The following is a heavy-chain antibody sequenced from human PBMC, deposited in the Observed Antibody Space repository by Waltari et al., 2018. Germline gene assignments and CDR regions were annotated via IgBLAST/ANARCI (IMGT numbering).Heavy chain of an antibody. D-gene: IGHD6-13*01. V-gene: IGHV4-38-2*01. CDR1: GYSISSGYY. CDR3: ARHGTQYYFDY. J-gene: IGHJ4*02. CDR2: IYHSGST. Sequence: QVQLQESGPGLVKPSETLSLTCAVSGYSISSGYYWGWIRQPPGKGLEWIGSIYHSGSTYYNPSLKSRVTISVATSKNQFSLKLSSVTAADTAVYYCARHGTQYYFDYWVQGTLFTVSS.